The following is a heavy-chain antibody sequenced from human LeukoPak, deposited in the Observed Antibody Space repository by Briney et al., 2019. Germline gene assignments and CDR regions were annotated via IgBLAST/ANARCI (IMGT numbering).Heavy chain of an antibody. J-gene: IGHJ4*02. D-gene: IGHD2-8*01. V-gene: IGHV3-48*04. CDR1: GADFSSHN. CDR3: ARGDGGATTNGGYYFNY. CDR2: ISRNSRTT. Sequence: PGGSLRLSCAVSGADFSSHNFHWGRQAPGKGREWGSFISRNSRTTYYADSVKGRFTISRDDAKNIVYLQMNSLGAEDTAVYYCARGDGGATTNGGYYFNYWGQGTLVTVSS.